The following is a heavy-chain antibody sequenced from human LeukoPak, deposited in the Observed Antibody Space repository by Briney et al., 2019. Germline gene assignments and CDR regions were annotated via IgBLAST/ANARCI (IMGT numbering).Heavy chain of an antibody. J-gene: IGHJ4*02. V-gene: IGHV3-11*05. CDR1: GLTFSDYY. D-gene: IGHD1-14*01. CDR2: ISRSSGHT. Sequence: GGSLRLSCAASGLTFSDYYMSWIRQAPGKGLEWVSYISRSSGHTNYADSVKGRFTISRDNAKNSLYMQMNSLRAEDTAVYYCARDRRDTGGIDYWGQGTLVTVSS. CDR3: ARDRRDTGGIDY.